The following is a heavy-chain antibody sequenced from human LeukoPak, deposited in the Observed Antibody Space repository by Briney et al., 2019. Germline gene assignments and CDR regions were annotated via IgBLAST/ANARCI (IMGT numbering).Heavy chain of an antibody. Sequence: SETLSLTCTVSGYSISSCYYWGWIRQPPGKGLEWIGTIYHGGITYYNPSLKSRVTISVDTSKNQFSLQLNSVTPEDTAVYFCARELLWFGDLLYFDYWGQGTLVTVSS. D-gene: IGHD3-10*01. CDR3: ARELLWFGDLLYFDY. CDR2: IYHGGIT. J-gene: IGHJ4*02. V-gene: IGHV4-38-2*02. CDR1: GYSISSCYY.